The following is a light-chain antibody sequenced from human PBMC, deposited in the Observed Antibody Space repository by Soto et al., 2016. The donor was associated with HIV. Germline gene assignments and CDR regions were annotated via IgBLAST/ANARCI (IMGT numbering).Light chain of an antibody. CDR3: QQLNSYPLT. Sequence: DIQMTQSPSSLPASVGDRVTITCRASQTISSYLNWYQQKPGKAPKLLIYAASTLQSGVPSRFSGSGFGTEFTLTIRSLQPEDFATYYCQQLNSYPLTFGGGTKVEIK. V-gene: IGKV1-9*01. CDR2: AAS. CDR1: QTISSY. J-gene: IGKJ4*01.